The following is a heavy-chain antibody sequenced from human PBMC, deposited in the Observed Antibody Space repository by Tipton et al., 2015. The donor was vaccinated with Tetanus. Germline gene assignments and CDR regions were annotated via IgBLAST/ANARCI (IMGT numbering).Heavy chain of an antibody. Sequence: TLSLTCTVSGGSISNYYWSWIRQTPGKGLEWIGYIYYTGNTNYNPSLKSRVTISVDTSKSQFSLKLTSATAADTAVYYCVRDRGLTTSGGIGMDVWGQGTTVTVSS. V-gene: IGHV4-59*01. D-gene: IGHD4-17*01. CDR2: IYYTGNT. CDR3: VRDRGLTTSGGIGMDV. CDR1: GGSISNYY. J-gene: IGHJ6*02.